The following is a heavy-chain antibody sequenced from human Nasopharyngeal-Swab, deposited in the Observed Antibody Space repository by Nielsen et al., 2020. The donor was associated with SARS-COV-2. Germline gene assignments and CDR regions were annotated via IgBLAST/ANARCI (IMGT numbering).Heavy chain of an antibody. CDR1: GFTFCTHG. CDR2: IRSHGATQ. J-gene: IGHJ6*02. D-gene: IGHD3-10*01. Sequence: GGSLRLSCAASGFTFCTHGMLWVRLAPGKGPEWPALIRSHGATQYYGDSVKGRFTISRDNSKNTLYLQMKSLRAEDTAVYYCAKESGVLWFGELFSYGMDVWGQGTTVTVSS. V-gene: IGHV3-30*02. CDR3: AKESGVLWFGELFSYGMDV.